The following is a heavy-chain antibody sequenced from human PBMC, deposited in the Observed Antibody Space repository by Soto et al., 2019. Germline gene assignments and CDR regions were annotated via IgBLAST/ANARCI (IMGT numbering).Heavy chain of an antibody. CDR3: AHSQWLKYNYFDP. Sequence: QITLKESGPTLVKPTQTLTLTCTFSGFSLSASGGGVGWIRQPPGKALEWLAVIYWDDDYRYSPSLKSRLTINKDTSKSPVVLILTNMDPVDTATYYCAHSQWLKYNYFDPWGQGSLVTISS. J-gene: IGHJ5*02. V-gene: IGHV2-5*02. CDR1: GFSLSASGGG. D-gene: IGHD6-19*01. CDR2: IYWDDDY.